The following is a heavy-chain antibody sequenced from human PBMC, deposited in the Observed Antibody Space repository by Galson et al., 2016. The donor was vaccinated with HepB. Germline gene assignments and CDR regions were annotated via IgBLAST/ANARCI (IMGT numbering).Heavy chain of an antibody. J-gene: IGHJ4*02. D-gene: IGHD5-24*01. Sequence: SLRLSCAASGFTFSDYGIHWVRQAPGKGLEWVAVLSFDGINKYYADSVKGRFTFSRDNSKNTVYLQMNSLRAEDTAVYYCAKDAYTWRWLLSFFPDYWGQGTLVTVSS. CDR3: AKDAYTWRWLLSFFPDY. CDR2: LSFDGINK. V-gene: IGHV3-30*18. CDR1: GFTFSDYG.